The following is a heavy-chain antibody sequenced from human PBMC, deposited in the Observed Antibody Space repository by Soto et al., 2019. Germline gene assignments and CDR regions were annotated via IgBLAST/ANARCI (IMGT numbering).Heavy chain of an antibody. Sequence: GASVKVSCKASGYTFTSYGISWVRQAPGQGLEWMGWISAYNGNTNYAQKLQGRVTMTTDTSMSTAYMELRSLRSDDTAVYYCARDGGGYCSGGSCYRADYGMDVWGQGTTVTVSS. CDR3: ARDGGGYCSGGSCYRADYGMDV. CDR2: ISAYNGNT. J-gene: IGHJ6*02. V-gene: IGHV1-18*01. CDR1: GYTFTSYG. D-gene: IGHD2-15*01.